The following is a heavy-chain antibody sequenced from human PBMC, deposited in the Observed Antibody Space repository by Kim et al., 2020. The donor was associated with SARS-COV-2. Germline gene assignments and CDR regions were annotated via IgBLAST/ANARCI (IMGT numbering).Heavy chain of an antibody. CDR3: ARDHTAYWFDP. D-gene: IGHD5-18*01. V-gene: IGHV1-18*01. Sequence: NYAQKLQGRVTMTTDTSTSTAYMELRSLRSDDTAVYYCARDHTAYWFDPWGQGTLVTVSS. J-gene: IGHJ5*02.